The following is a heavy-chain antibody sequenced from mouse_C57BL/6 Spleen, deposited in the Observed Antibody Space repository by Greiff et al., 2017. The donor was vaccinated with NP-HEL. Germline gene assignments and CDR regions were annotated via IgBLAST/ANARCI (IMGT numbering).Heavy chain of an antibody. Sequence: VQLQQPGAELVKPGASVKLSCKASGYTFTSYWMHWVKQRPGQGLEWIGMIHPNSGSTNYNEKFKSKATLTVDKSSSTAYMQLSSLTSEDSAVYYCARVGITTVVATSDYWGQGTTLTVSS. D-gene: IGHD1-1*01. J-gene: IGHJ2*01. CDR1: GYTFTSYW. CDR3: ARVGITTVVATSDY. CDR2: IHPNSGST. V-gene: IGHV1-64*01.